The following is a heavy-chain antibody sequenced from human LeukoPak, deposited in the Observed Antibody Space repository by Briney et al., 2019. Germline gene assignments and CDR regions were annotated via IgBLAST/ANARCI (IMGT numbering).Heavy chain of an antibody. D-gene: IGHD5-12*01. CDR1: GGSFSGYY. Sequence: SETLSLTCAVYGGSFSGYYWSWIRQPPGKGLEWIGEINHSGSTNYNPSLKSRVTISVDTSKNQFSLKLSSVTAADTAVYYCASVDYIVATINYWGQGTLVTVSS. CDR3: ASVDYIVATINY. J-gene: IGHJ4*02. CDR2: INHSGST. V-gene: IGHV4-34*01.